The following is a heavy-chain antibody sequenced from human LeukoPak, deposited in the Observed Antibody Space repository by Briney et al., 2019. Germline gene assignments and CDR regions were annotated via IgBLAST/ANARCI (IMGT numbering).Heavy chain of an antibody. D-gene: IGHD2-8*01. Sequence: TGGSLRLSCAASGFTFSSYAMSWVRQAPGKGLEWVSAISGSGGSTYYADSVEGRFTISRDNSKNTLYLQMNSLRAEDTAVYYCARDNGNWFDPWGQGTLVTVSS. J-gene: IGHJ5*02. CDR1: GFTFSSYA. CDR3: ARDNGNWFDP. V-gene: IGHV3-23*01. CDR2: ISGSGGST.